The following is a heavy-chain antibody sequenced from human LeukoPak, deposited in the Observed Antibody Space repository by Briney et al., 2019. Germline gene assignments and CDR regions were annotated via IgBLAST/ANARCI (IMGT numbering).Heavy chain of an antibody. V-gene: IGHV1-18*01. Sequence: ASVKVSCKASGYTFINYGFSWVRQAPGQGLEWMGWISAYNGDTKYAPNFQGRVIMTTDTATSTGYMELRSLKSDDTAVYYCARDQGIVTRYWLDHWGQGTRVTVSP. D-gene: IGHD3-9*01. CDR1: GYTFINYG. CDR3: ARDQGIVTRYWLDH. CDR2: ISAYNGDT. J-gene: IGHJ4*02.